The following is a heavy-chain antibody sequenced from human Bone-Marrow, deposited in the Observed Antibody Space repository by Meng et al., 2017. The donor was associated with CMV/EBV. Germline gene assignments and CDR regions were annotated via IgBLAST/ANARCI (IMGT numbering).Heavy chain of an antibody. V-gene: IGHV1-18*01. D-gene: IGHD2-2*01. CDR3: ARERGYCSSINCFKEGMDV. J-gene: IGHJ6*02. CDR2: INVYNGKR. CDR1: GYTFTSYG. Sequence: ASVKVSCKASGYTFTSYGISWVRQAPGQGLEWMGWINVYNGKRDYAQKFNVRVTMTTDTSTSTAYMELRSLRSDDTATYYCARERGYCSSINCFKEGMDVWGQGSTVTVYS.